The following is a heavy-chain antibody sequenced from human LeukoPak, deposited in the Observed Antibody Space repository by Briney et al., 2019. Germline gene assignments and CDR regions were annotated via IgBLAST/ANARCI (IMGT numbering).Heavy chain of an antibody. CDR2: FTGRPGRT. V-gene: IGHV3-23*01. D-gene: IGHD2-2*02. CDR1: GFTFTNYA. CDR3: AKDHLLCTSTSCHIDYFDS. J-gene: IGHJ4*02. Sequence: PGGSLRLSCETSGFTFTNYAMSWVRQAPGKGLEWLSAFTGRPGRTYYADSVRGRFTISRDTSKNTLFLEMSSLRVEDTAIYFCAKDHLLCTSTSCHIDYFDSWGQGTLVTVSS.